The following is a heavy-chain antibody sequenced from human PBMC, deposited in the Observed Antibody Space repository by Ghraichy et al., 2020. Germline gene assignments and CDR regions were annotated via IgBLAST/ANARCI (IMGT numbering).Heavy chain of an antibody. J-gene: IGHJ6*02. V-gene: IGHV6-1*01. CDR1: GDSVSSNSAA. D-gene: IGHD4-23*01. CDR2: TYYMSKWYN. Sequence: SQTLSLTCAISGDSVSSNSAAWNWIRQSPSRGLEWLGRTYYMSKWYNDYAVSVKSRISINPDTSKNQFSLQPNSVTPEDTAVYYCARDHNSPQTTVVTPGSYYYGMDVWGQGTTVTVSS. CDR3: ARDHNSPQTTVVTPGSYYYGMDV.